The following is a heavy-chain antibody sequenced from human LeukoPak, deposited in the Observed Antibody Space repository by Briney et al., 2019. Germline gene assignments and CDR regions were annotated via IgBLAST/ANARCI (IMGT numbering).Heavy chain of an antibody. CDR2: IYTAGNT. Sequence: GGSLRLSCAASGFTVDTNYMSWVRQAPGKGLEWVSLIYTAGNTYYADSVKGRFTISRDNAKNSLYLQMNSLRAEDTALYYCASLVRQFTGAFDIWGQGTMVTVSS. V-gene: IGHV3-53*01. CDR1: GFTVDTNY. CDR3: ASLVRQFTGAFDI. D-gene: IGHD3-10*01. J-gene: IGHJ3*02.